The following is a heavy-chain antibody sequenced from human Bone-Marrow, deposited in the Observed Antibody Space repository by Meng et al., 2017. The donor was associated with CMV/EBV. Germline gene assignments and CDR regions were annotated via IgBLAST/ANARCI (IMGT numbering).Heavy chain of an antibody. CDR2: IWYDGSNK. D-gene: IGHD3-10*01. CDR1: GFTFSSYG. CDR3: AKDSTWFGESPYYFDY. Sequence: LSLTCAAPGFTFSSYGMHWVRQAPGKGLEWVAVIWYDGSNKYYADSVKGRFTISRDNSKNTLYLQMNSLRAEDTAVYYCAKDSTWFGESPYYFDYWGQGTLVTVSS. J-gene: IGHJ4*02. V-gene: IGHV3-33*06.